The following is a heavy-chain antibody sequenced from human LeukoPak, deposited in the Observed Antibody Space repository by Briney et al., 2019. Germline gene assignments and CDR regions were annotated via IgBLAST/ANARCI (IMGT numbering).Heavy chain of an antibody. V-gene: IGHV3-30-3*01. Sequence: PGRSLRLSCAASGFTFSSYAIQWVRQAPGKGLEWVTVISYDGSNKYYADSVKGRFTISRDNSKNTVYLQMNSLRGEDTAVYYCARDADQYSSSWYVSYYYYYMDVWGKGTTVTVSS. J-gene: IGHJ6*03. CDR2: ISYDGSNK. CDR3: ARDADQYSSSWYVSYYYYYMDV. D-gene: IGHD6-13*01. CDR1: GFTFSSYA.